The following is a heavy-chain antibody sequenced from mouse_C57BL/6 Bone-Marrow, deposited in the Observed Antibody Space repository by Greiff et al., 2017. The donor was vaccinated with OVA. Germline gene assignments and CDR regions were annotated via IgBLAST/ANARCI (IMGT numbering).Heavy chain of an antibody. J-gene: IGHJ2*01. CDR1: GFNIKDAY. Sequence: VQLPQSGAELVRPGASVKLSCTASGFNIKDAYMHWVKQRPEQGLEWIGWIDPENGDTDYAAKFQGKATITADTSSNTAYLQLSSLTSEDTAVYYCTTPWDGYWGQGTTLTVSS. V-gene: IGHV14-4*01. CDR3: TTPWDGY. CDR2: IDPENGDT. D-gene: IGHD4-1*01.